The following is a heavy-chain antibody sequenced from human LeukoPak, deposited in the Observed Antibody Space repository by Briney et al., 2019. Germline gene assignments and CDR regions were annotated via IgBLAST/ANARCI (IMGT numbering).Heavy chain of an antibody. CDR3: AASRRAYETTVTTWSSIYFDH. Sequence: SETLSLTCAVYGGSFSGYYWSWIRQPPGKGLEWIGEINHSGTTNYNPSLKSRVTISVDTSKNQFSLRLSSVTAADTAVYYCAASRRAYETTVTTWSSIYFDHWGQGTLVTVSS. CDR1: GGSFSGYY. D-gene: IGHD4-17*01. CDR2: INHSGTT. J-gene: IGHJ4*02. V-gene: IGHV4-34*01.